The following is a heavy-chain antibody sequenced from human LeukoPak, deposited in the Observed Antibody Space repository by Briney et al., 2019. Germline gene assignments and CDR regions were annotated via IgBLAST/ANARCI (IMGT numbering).Heavy chain of an antibody. CDR2: ISSSSSYI. CDR1: GFTFSSYS. CDR3: ARGRVAASPYFDY. V-gene: IGHV3-21*01. J-gene: IGHJ4*02. Sequence: GGSLRLSCAASGFTFSSYSMNWVRQAPGKGLEWVSSISSSSSYIYYADSVKGRFTISRDNAKNSLYLQMNSLRAEDTAVYYCARGRVAASPYFDYWGQGTLVTVSS. D-gene: IGHD2-15*01.